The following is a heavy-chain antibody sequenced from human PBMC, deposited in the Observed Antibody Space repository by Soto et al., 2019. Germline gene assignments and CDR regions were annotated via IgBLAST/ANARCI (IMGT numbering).Heavy chain of an antibody. CDR1: VYSFSNYW. CDR2: IYPADSET. D-gene: IGHD3-22*01. V-gene: IGHV5-51*01. Sequence: PGESLKISCKGAVYSFSNYWIGWVRQKPGKGPEWMGIIYPADSETKYSPSFQGHVTFSVDKSITTAYLQWSRLKASDTAVYYCARHFSSSWYYFDNWGRGTLVTVSS. CDR3: ARHFSSSWYYFDN. J-gene: IGHJ4*02.